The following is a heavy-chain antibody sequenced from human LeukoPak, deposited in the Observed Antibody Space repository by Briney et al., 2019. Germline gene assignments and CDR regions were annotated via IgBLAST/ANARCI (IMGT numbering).Heavy chain of an antibody. Sequence: GGSLRLSCAASGFTFSSYDMHWVRQATGKGLEWVSAIGTAGDTYYPGSVKGRFTISRDNAKNSLYLQMNSLRAEDTALYYCAKDRTLYGSGYYYYYMDVWGKGTTVTISS. CDR3: AKDRTLYGSGYYYYYMDV. CDR2: IGTAGDT. V-gene: IGHV3-13*01. CDR1: GFTFSSYD. J-gene: IGHJ6*03. D-gene: IGHD3-10*01.